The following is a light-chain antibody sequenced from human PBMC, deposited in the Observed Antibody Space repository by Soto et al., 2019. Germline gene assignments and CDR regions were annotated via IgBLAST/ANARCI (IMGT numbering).Light chain of an antibody. V-gene: IGLV2-14*01. CDR3: RSYTSSSLRV. CDR2: DVS. CDR1: SSDVGGYNY. Sequence: QSALTQPASVSGSPGQSITIYCTGTSSDVGGYNYVSWYQQHPGKAPKLMIYDVSNRPSGVSNRFSGSKSGNTASLTISGLQAEDEADYYCRSYTSSSLRVFGGGTKLTVL. J-gene: IGLJ3*02.